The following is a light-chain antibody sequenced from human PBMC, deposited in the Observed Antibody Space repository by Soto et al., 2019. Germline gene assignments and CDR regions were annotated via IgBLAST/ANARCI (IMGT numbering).Light chain of an antibody. CDR3: FSFTTDWTHV. J-gene: IGLJ1*01. Sequence: QSALTQPASVSGSPGQSTTISCTGSSSDIGAYNYVSWLQQYPGKAPKLIISEVSNRPSGVSNRFSGSKSGTAASLTISGLQTEDEADYFCFSFTTDWTHVFGNGTKVTVL. CDR1: SSDIGAYNY. V-gene: IGLV2-14*01. CDR2: EVS.